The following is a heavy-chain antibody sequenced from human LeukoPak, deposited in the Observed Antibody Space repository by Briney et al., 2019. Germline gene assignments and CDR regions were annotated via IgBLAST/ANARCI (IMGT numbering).Heavy chain of an antibody. Sequence: GGSLRLSCAASGFTFNTYGMHWVRRAPGKGLEWVAFTRHDGSNDYYTDSVKGRFTISRGNSKSTLYLQMNSLRAEDTAVYYCARSYYYDSSGTPDYWGQGTLVTVSS. CDR1: GFTFNTYG. V-gene: IGHV3-30*02. D-gene: IGHD3-22*01. CDR2: TRHDGSND. CDR3: ARSYYYDSSGTPDY. J-gene: IGHJ4*02.